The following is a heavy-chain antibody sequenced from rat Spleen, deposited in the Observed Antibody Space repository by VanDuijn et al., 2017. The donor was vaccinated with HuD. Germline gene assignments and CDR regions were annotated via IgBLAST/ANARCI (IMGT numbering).Heavy chain of an antibody. CDR1: GFTFSNYN. D-gene: IGHD1-10*01. V-gene: IGHV5S10*01. CDR2: IIYDGSRT. CDR3: ATQERDNYPLDY. Sequence: EVQLVESGGGLVQPGRSLKLSCAASGFTFSNYNMAWVRQAPKKGLEWVATIIYDGSRTYYRDSVKGLFTISRDNAKSTLYLQMDSLRSEETATYYCATQERDNYPLDYWGQGVMVTVSS. J-gene: IGHJ2*01.